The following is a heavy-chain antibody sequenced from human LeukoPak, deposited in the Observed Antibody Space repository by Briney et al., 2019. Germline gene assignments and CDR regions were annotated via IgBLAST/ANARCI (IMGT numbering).Heavy chain of an antibody. CDR1: GFTFSDYY. CDR2: ISSSGRTI. V-gene: IGHV3-11*01. J-gene: IGHJ6*03. D-gene: IGHD1-26*01. CDR3: ARTTTSGSYYFYYYYYMDV. Sequence: GGSLRLSCAASGFTFSDYYMSWIRQAPGKGLEWVSYISSSGRTIYYADSVKGRFTISRDNAKNSLYLQMNSLRAEDTAVYYCARTTTSGSYYFYYYYYMDVWGKGTTVTVSS.